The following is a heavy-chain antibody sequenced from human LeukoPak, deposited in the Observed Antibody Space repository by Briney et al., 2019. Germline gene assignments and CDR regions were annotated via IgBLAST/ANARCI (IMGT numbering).Heavy chain of an antibody. Sequence: GGSLRLSCAASGFTFSSYWMSRVRQAPGKELEWVANIKQDGSEKYYVDSVKGRFTISRDNAKNSLYLQMNSLRAEDTAVYYCARVGRDGYTSDYWGQGTLVTVSS. J-gene: IGHJ4*02. CDR2: IKQDGSEK. D-gene: IGHD5-24*01. CDR3: ARVGRDGYTSDY. V-gene: IGHV3-7*01. CDR1: GFTFSSYW.